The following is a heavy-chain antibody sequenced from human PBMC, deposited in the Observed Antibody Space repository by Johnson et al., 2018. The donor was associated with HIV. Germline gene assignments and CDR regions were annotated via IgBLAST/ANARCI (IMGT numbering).Heavy chain of an antibody. Sequence: QVQLVESGGGLVKPGGSLRLSCAVSGFTFSDYYMSWIRQAPGKGLEWVSYISSSGSTIYYADSVKGRFTISRDNSKNTLYLQMNSLRAEDTAVYYCARAKDAAYPYDSFDVWGHGTMVIVSA. V-gene: IGHV3-11*01. D-gene: IGHD2-15*01. CDR3: ARAKDAAYPYDSFDV. J-gene: IGHJ3*01. CDR2: ISSSGSTI. CDR1: GFTFSDYY.